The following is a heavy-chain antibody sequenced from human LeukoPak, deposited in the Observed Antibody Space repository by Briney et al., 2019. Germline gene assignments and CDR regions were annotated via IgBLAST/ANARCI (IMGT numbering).Heavy chain of an antibody. Sequence: PGGSLRLSCAASGFTFSSYAIHWVRQAPGKGLEWMAVISYDGSNKYYADSVKGRSTISRDNSKNTLYLQMNSLRPEDTAVYYCARDAPGYCSGGTCYNKWFDPWGQGTLVAVSS. V-gene: IGHV3-30*04. CDR3: ARDAPGYCSGGTCYNKWFDP. CDR1: GFTFSSYA. D-gene: IGHD2-15*01. CDR2: ISYDGSNK. J-gene: IGHJ5*02.